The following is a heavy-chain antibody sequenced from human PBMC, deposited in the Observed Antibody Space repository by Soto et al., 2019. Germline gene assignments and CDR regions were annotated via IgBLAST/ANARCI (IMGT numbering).Heavy chain of an antibody. CDR1: GFNFSDYY. CDR3: ARGHTTVRRAHFDY. V-gene: IGHV3-11*06. J-gene: IGHJ4*02. CDR2: ISGGGTFA. Sequence: PGGSLRLSCEASGFNFSDYYMAWFRQAPGKGLEWVSYISGGGTFAKYTDSLRGRLTIFRDNAKNSVYLQISSLRADDSATYYCARGHTTVRRAHFDYWGQGTVVTVSS. D-gene: IGHD4-17*01.